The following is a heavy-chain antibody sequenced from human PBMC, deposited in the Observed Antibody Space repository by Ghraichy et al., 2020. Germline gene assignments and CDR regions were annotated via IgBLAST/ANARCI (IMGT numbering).Heavy chain of an antibody. Sequence: SVKVSCKASGGTFSSYVISWVRQAPGQGLEWMGGIIPIFGTANYAQKFQGRVTITADESSTTAYMELSSLRSEDTAVYYCARGGITMGRGVNQPDSYYYYRDVWGKGTTVTVSS. CDR3: ARGGITMGRGVNQPDSYYYYRDV. J-gene: IGHJ6*03. D-gene: IGHD3-10*01. CDR2: IIPIFGTA. CDR1: GGTFSSYV. V-gene: IGHV1-69*13.